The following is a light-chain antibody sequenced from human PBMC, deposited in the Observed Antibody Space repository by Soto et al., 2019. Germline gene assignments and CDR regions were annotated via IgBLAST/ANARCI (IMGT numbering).Light chain of an antibody. V-gene: IGKV3-15*01. Sequence: EIVMTQSPATLSVSPGERATLSCRASQSVSSNLAWYQQKPGQAPRLLIYGASTRATGLPARFSGSRSGTEFPLTISSLQSEDFAVYYCQQYNNWPPLPFGGGTKVEIK. CDR1: QSVSSN. CDR3: QQYNNWPPLP. CDR2: GAS. J-gene: IGKJ4*01.